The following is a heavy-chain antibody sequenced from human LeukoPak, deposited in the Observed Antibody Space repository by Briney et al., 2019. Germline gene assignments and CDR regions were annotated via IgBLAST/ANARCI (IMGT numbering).Heavy chain of an antibody. D-gene: IGHD3-9*01. Sequence: SETLSLTCTVSGGSISSYYWSWIRQPAGKGLEWIGRIYTSGSTNYNPSLKSRVTMSVDTSKNQFSLKLSSVTAADTAVYYCARGSDILTGCYTLDYWGQGTLVTVSS. V-gene: IGHV4-4*07. CDR2: IYTSGST. CDR3: ARGSDILTGCYTLDY. J-gene: IGHJ4*02. CDR1: GGSISSYY.